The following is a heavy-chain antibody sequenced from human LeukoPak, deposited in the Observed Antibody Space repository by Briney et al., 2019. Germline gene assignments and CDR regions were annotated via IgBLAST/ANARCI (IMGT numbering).Heavy chain of an antibody. V-gene: IGHV3-7*01. CDR1: GFTFSSYW. CDR3: ARQDY. Sequence: PGGSLRLSCAASGFTFSSYWISWVRQAPGKGLEWVANIRQDGSEKYYVDSVKGRFTISRDNAKNSLYLQMNSLRAEDTAVYYCARQDYWGQGTLVTVSS. CDR2: IRQDGSEK. J-gene: IGHJ4*02.